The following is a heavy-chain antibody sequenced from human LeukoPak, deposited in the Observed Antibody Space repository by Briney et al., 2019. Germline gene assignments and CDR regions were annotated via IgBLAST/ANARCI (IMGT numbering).Heavy chain of an antibody. CDR2: VSSSVNTK. CDR3: AGVGRARVSAVRGVIVNN. J-gene: IGHJ4*02. CDR1: GFTFSDYY. D-gene: IGHD3-10*01. V-gene: IGHV3-11*01. Sequence: GGSLRLSCEASGFTFSDYYISWIRQAPAKGLELVSYVSSSVNTKYYADSVKGRFTISRDNARSSVFLQMNSLRVEDTAVYYCAGVGRARVSAVRGVIVNNWGQGTLVTVSS.